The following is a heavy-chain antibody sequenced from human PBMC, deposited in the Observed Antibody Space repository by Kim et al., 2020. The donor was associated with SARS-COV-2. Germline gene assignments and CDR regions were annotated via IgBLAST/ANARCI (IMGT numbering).Heavy chain of an antibody. V-gene: IGHV1-46*01. CDR1: GYTFTSYY. D-gene: IGHD2-2*01. Sequence: ASVKGSCKASGYTFTSYYMHWVRQAPGQGLEWMGIINPSGGSTSYAQKFQGRVTMTRDTSTSTVYMELSSLRSEDTAVYYCARGRYCSSTSCSGFDPWGQGTLVTVSS. J-gene: IGHJ5*02. CDR2: INPSGGST. CDR3: ARGRYCSSTSCSGFDP.